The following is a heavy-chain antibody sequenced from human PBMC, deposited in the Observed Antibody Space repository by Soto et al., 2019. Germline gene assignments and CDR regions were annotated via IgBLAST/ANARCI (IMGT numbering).Heavy chain of an antibody. CDR1: GGSITSGDYR. CDR3: ARVHETTIIGRGPNYHGLDV. CDR2: IYYSGNT. Sequence: QVQLQESGPGMVKPSQTLSLTCTVSGGSITSGDYRWNWIRQHPGQGLEWIGYIYYSGNTYSNPSLKSRLTMSVDTSKNQFSLRLSSVTAADTAVYYCARVHETTIIGRGPNYHGLDVWGQGTTVIVSS. J-gene: IGHJ6*02. V-gene: IGHV4-31*03. D-gene: IGHD3-3*01.